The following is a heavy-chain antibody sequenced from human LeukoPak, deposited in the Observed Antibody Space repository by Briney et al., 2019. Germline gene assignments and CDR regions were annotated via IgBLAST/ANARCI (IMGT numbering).Heavy chain of an antibody. J-gene: IGHJ4*02. CDR2: INQDVIGT. V-gene: IGHV3-7*01. D-gene: IGHD3-16*01. CDR1: GFASCTYL. CDR3: AKGDPVSGVY. Sequence: GGSLRLSCAASGFASCTYLMTSGRQAPGQGMEWVANINQDVIGTYYVATVTGRFTISRDNAKSSLYLQVDGLRAEDCAVYYGAKGDPVSGVYWGRGTLVTVSS.